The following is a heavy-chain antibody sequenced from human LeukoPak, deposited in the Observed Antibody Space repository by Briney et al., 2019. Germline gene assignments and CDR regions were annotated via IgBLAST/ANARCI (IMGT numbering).Heavy chain of an antibody. J-gene: IGHJ4*02. V-gene: IGHV5-51*01. CDR1: GYSFTTYW. CDR3: ARQLGGSGYFKYYFDY. Sequence: GESLKISLRGSGYSFTTYWIGWVRPMPGKGLEWTGIIYPGDSDTRYSPSFQGQVTISADKSISTAYLQWSSLKASDTAMYYCARQLGGSGYFKYYFDYWGQGTLVTVSS. CDR2: IYPGDSDT. D-gene: IGHD3-22*01.